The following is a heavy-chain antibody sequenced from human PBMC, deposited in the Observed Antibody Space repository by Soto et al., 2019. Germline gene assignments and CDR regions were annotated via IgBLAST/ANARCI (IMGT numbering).Heavy chain of an antibody. V-gene: IGHV1-2*02. J-gene: IGHJ5*02. CDR3: ASEGLRLQPGGFDP. CDR2: INPNSGGT. CDR1: GYTFTGYY. D-gene: IGHD5-12*01. Sequence: ASVKVSCKASGYTFTGYYMHWVRQAPGQGLEWMGWINPNSGGTNYAQKFQGRVTMTRDTSISTAHMELSRLRSDDTAVYYCASEGLRLQPGGFDPWGQGTLVTVSS.